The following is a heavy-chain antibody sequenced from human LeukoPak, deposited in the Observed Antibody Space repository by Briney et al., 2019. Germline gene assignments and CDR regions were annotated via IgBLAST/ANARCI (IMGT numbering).Heavy chain of an antibody. J-gene: IGHJ4*02. D-gene: IGHD3-10*01. CDR3: ARRVGTNYSDY. CDR1: GGSISSYY. Sequence: SETLSLTCTVSGGSISSYYWGWIRQPPGKGLEWIGYIYYSGSTNYNPSLKSRVTISVDTSKNQFSLKLRSVTAADTAVYYCARRVGTNYSDYWGQGTLVTVSS. V-gene: IGHV4-59*08. CDR2: IYYSGST.